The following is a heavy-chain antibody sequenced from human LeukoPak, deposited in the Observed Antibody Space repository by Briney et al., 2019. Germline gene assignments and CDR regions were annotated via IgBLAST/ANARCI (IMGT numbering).Heavy chain of an antibody. V-gene: IGHV4-61*02. CDR3: ARAVEIIVGATYASYFDY. CDR1: GGSISSGSYY. J-gene: IGHJ4*02. D-gene: IGHD1-26*01. Sequence: PSETLSPTCTVSGGSISSGSYYWSWIRQPAGKGLEWIGRIYTSGSTNYNPSLKSRVTISVDTSKNQFSLKLSSVTAADTAVYYCARAVEIIVGATYASYFDYWGQGTLVTVSS. CDR2: IYTSGST.